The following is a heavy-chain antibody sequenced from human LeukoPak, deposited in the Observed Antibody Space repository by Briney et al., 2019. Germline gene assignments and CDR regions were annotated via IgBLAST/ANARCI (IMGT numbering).Heavy chain of an antibody. CDR1: GFTFSSYS. J-gene: IGHJ6*02. CDR3: AELGITMIGGV. Sequence: GGSLRLSCAASGFTFSSYSMNWVRQAPGKGLEWVSFISGSSNYIYDADSVKGRFTISRDNAKNSLYLQMNSLRADDTAVYYCAELGITMIGGVWGQGTTVTISS. V-gene: IGHV3-21*01. CDR2: ISGSSNYI. D-gene: IGHD3-10*02.